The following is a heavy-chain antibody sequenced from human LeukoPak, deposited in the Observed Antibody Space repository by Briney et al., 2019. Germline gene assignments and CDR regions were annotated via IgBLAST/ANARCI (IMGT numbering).Heavy chain of an antibody. Sequence: GESLRLSCVASGFTFTDHPMNWVRQAPRKGLEWISYIGGDGIAFYADSVKGRFTASKDDARKSMYLQMNSLRVEDTAVYYCAKDRANWAIDDWGQGTQVTVSS. CDR3: AKDRANWAIDD. D-gene: IGHD3-16*01. CDR1: GFTFTDHP. J-gene: IGHJ4*02. V-gene: IGHV3-69-1*01. CDR2: IGGDGIA.